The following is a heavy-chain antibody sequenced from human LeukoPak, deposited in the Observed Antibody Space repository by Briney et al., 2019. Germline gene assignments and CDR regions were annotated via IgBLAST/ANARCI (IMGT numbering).Heavy chain of an antibody. J-gene: IGHJ4*02. CDR1: GFSVSNNY. CDR3: VRDLGGRSGH. Sequence: GGSLRLSCAVSGFSVSNNYMNWVRQAPGKGLVWVSRINEDGSTTNYADSVKGRSTIFRDNAKNTLYLQMNSLRAEDTAVYYCVRDLGGRSGHWGQGTLVTVSS. D-gene: IGHD1-26*01. V-gene: IGHV3-74*01. CDR2: INEDGSTT.